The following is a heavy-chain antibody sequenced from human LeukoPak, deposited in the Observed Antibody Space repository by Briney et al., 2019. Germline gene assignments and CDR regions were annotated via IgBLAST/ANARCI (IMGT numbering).Heavy chain of an antibody. CDR1: EGTFSSYA. CDR3: ASTLIEGCSGCQNPGDY. CDR2: IIPIFGTA. J-gene: IGHJ4*02. D-gene: IGHD6-19*01. V-gene: IGHV1-69*06. Sequence: GASVKVSCKASEGTFSSYAISWVRQAPGQGLEWMGGIIPIFGTANYAQKFQGRVTITADKSTSTAYMELSSLRSEDTAVYYCASTLIEGCSGCQNPGDYWGQGTLVTVSS.